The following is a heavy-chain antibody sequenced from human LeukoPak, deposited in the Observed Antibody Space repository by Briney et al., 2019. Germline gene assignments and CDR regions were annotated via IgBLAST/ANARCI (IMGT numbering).Heavy chain of an antibody. V-gene: IGHV3-74*01. D-gene: IGHD6-19*01. CDR3: ARGDVNIAVAASGPFDI. Sequence: GGSLRLSCAASGFTFSTYWMHWVRQAPGKGLVWVSRIITDGSSTGYADSVKGRFTISRDNAKNTLYLQMNSLRAEDTAVYYCARGDVNIAVAASGPFDIWGQGTMVTVSS. CDR1: GFTFSTYW. CDR2: IITDGSST. J-gene: IGHJ3*02.